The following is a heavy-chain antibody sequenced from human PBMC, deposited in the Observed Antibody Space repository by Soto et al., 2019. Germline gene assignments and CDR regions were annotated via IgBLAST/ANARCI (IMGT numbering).Heavy chain of an antibody. V-gene: IGHV4-34*01. CDR1: GGSFSGYY. J-gene: IGHJ6*02. D-gene: IGHD3-22*01. Sequence: PSETLSLTCAVYGGSFSGYYWSWIRQPPGKGLEWIGEINHSVSTNYNPSLKSRVTISVDTSKNQFSLKLSSVTAADTAVYYCATYWYDSSGSQRYYYYGMDVWGQGTTVTVSS. CDR2: INHSVST. CDR3: ATYWYDSSGSQRYYYYGMDV.